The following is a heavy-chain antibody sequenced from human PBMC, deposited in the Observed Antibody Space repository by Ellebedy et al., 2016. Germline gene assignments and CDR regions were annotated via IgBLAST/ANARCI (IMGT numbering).Heavy chain of an antibody. CDR1: GGTFSSYA. V-gene: IGHV1-69*13. D-gene: IGHD3-3*01. CDR3: ARDQGTDFWSGYHGYYYMDV. J-gene: IGHJ6*03. Sequence: SVKVSCXASGGTFSSYAISWVRQAPGQGLEWMGGIIPIFGTANYAQKFQGRVTITADESTSTAYMELSSLRSEDTAVYYCARDQGTDFWSGYHGYYYMDVWGKGTTVTVSS. CDR2: IIPIFGTA.